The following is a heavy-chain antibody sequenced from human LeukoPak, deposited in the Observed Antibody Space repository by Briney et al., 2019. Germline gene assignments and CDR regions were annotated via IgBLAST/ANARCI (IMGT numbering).Heavy chain of an antibody. Sequence: GGSLRLSCAASGFTFNYAWMSWVRQAPGKGLEWVSAISGSGGSTYYADSVKGRFTISRDNSKNTLYLQMNSLRAEDTAVYYCATGEGFYGDYEYYYGMGVWGQGTTVTVSS. D-gene: IGHD4-17*01. V-gene: IGHV3-23*01. CDR2: ISGSGGST. CDR3: ATGEGFYGDYEYYYGMGV. J-gene: IGHJ6*02. CDR1: GFTFNYAW.